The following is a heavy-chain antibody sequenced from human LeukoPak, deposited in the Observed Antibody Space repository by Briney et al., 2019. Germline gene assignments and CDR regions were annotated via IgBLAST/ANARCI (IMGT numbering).Heavy chain of an antibody. V-gene: IGHV3-23*01. CDR1: GFTFSSYA. CDR3: ARLECGGGSCYSERYYFDY. J-gene: IGHJ4*02. CDR2: ISGSGGST. Sequence: GGSLRLSCAASGFTFSSYAMSWVRQAPGKGLEWVSTISGSGGSTYYADSVKGRFTISRDNSKNTLYLRMNSLTAEDTAVYYCARLECGGGSCYSERYYFDYWGQGTLVTVSS. D-gene: IGHD2-15*01.